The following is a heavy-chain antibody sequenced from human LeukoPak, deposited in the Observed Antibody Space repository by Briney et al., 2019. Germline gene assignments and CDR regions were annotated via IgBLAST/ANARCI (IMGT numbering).Heavy chain of an antibody. CDR2: TNAGNGNT. Sequence: ASVKVSCKASGYTFTSYAMHWVRQAPGQRLEWMGWTNAGNGNTKYSQKFQGRVTITRDTSASTAYMELSSLRSEDTAVYYCARELYCSGGSCYSGFDPWGQGTLVTVSS. CDR3: ARELYCSGGSCYSGFDP. D-gene: IGHD2-15*01. J-gene: IGHJ5*02. V-gene: IGHV1-3*01. CDR1: GYTFTSYA.